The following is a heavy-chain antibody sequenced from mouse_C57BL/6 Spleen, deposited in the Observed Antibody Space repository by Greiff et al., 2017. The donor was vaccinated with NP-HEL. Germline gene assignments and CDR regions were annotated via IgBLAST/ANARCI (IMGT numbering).Heavy chain of an antibody. V-gene: IGHV5-16*01. CDR3: ARESLYYYGSAGYFDV. J-gene: IGHJ1*03. D-gene: IGHD1-1*01. Sequence: EVMLVESEGGLVQPGSSMKLSCTASGFTFSDYYMAWVRQVPEKGLEWVANINYDGSSTYYLDSLKSRFIISRDNAKNILYLQMSSLKSEDTATYYCARESLYYYGSAGYFDVWGTGTTVTVSS. CDR2: INYDGSST. CDR1: GFTFSDYY.